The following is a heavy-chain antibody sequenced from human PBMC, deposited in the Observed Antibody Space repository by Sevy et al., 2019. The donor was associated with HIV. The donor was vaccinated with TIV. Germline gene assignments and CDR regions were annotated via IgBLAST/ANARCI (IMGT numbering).Heavy chain of an antibody. CDR1: GFTFSYYD. J-gene: IGHJ4*02. CDR3: ARKSVSYSHFDY. V-gene: IGHV3-13*01. Sequence: GGSLRLSCAASGFTFSYYDMHWVRQPTGKGLEWVSGFGIAGDTYYSDSVKGRFTISSENAKNSLYLQMNSLRAGDTAVYYCARKSVSYSHFDYWGQGTLVTVSS. CDR2: FGIAGDT. D-gene: IGHD1-26*01.